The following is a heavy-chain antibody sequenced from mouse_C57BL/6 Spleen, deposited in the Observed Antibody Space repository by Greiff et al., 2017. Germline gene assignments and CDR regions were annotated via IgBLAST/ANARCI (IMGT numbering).Heavy chain of an antibody. CDR2: IDPSDSET. CDR3: ARYYSNYAAWCAY. J-gene: IGHJ3*01. CDR1: GFTITSYW. V-gene: IGHV1-52*01. Sequence: VQLQQPGAELVRPGSSVKLSCKASGFTITSYWMHWVKQRPIQGLEWIGNIDPSDSETHYNQKFKDKATLTVDKSSSTAYMQLSSLTSEDSAVYYCARYYSNYAAWCAYWGQGTLVTVSA. D-gene: IGHD2-5*01.